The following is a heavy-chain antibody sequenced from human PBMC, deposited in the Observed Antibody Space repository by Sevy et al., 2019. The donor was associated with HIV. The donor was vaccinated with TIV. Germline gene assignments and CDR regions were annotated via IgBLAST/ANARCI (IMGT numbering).Heavy chain of an antibody. Sequence: GGSLRLSCAVSGFTFNTYNMNWVRQAPGKGLEWVSYISYTSTTIYYADSMRGRFTISRDNAKNTLYLQMKSLRDEDTAVYYCASSDATSRFGYYYFAMDFWGQGTSVTVSS. CDR3: ASSDATSRFGYYYFAMDF. CDR1: GFTFNTYN. J-gene: IGHJ6*02. CDR2: ISYTSTTI. D-gene: IGHD3-22*01. V-gene: IGHV3-48*02.